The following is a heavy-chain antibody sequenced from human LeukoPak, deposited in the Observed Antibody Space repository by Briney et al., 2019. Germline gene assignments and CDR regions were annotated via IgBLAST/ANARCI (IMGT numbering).Heavy chain of an antibody. CDR3: ARGRSGYCSSTSCRRNWFDP. Sequence: SETLSLTCAVYGGSFSVYYWSWIRQPPGKGREWVWVINHSRSTNYNPSLKSRVSISVDTSKNPFSLKLSSVTDADTAVYYCARGRSGYCSSTSCRRNWFDPWGQGTLVTVSS. CDR2: INHSRST. D-gene: IGHD2-2*01. V-gene: IGHV4-34*01. J-gene: IGHJ5*02. CDR1: GGSFSVYY.